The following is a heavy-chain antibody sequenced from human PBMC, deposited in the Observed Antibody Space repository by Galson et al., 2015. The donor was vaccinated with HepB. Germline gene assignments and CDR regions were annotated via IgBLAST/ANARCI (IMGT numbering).Heavy chain of an antibody. CDR3: ARVPIIAAAGTYDY. Sequence: SLRLSCAASGFTFSDYYMTWIRQAPGKGLEWVSYISSSGSPISYADSVKGRFTISRDNAKNSLYLQMNSLRAEDTAVYYCARVPIIAAAGTYDYWGQGTLVTVSS. V-gene: IGHV3-11*01. D-gene: IGHD6-13*01. CDR2: ISSSGSPI. CDR1: GFTFSDYY. J-gene: IGHJ4*02.